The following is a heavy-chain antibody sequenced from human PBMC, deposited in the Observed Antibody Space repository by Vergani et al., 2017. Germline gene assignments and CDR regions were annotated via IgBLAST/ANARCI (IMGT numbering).Heavy chain of an antibody. J-gene: IGHJ6*02. V-gene: IGHV1-18*01. CDR3: ARDLEVWSTHDYYGMDV. CDR2: ISAYNGNT. Sequence: QVQLVQSGAEVKKPGASVKVSCKASGYTFTSYGISWVRQAPGQGLEWMGWISAYNGNTNYAQKLQGRVTMTTDTATSTAYMELRSRGADDTAVDYGARDLEVWSTHDYYGMDVWGQGTTVTVSS. D-gene: IGHD2-8*02. CDR1: GYTFTSYG.